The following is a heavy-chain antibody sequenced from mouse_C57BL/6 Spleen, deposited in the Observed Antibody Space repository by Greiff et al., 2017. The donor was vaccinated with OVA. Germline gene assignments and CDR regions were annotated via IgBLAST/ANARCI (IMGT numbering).Heavy chain of an antibody. Sequence: QVQLQQPGAELVKPGASVKLPCKASGYTFTSYWMHWVKQRPGQGLEWIGMIHPNSGSTNYNEKFKSKATLTVDKSSSTAYMQLSSLTSEDSAVYYCARMDGYYPYYYAMDYWGQGTSVTVSS. CDR2: IHPNSGST. CDR1: GYTFTSYW. D-gene: IGHD2-3*01. V-gene: IGHV1-64*01. CDR3: ARMDGYYPYYYAMDY. J-gene: IGHJ4*01.